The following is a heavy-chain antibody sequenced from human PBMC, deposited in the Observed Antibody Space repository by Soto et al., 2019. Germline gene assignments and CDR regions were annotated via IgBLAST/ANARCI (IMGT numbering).Heavy chain of an antibody. V-gene: IGHV4-59*08. CDR3: ARLSVAYYDILTGGPWFDP. J-gene: IGHJ5*02. D-gene: IGHD3-9*01. Sequence: SETLSLTCTVSGGSISSYYWSWIGHPPGKGLEWIGYIYYSGSTNYNPSLKSRVTISVDTSKNQFALKLSSVTAADTAVYYCARLSVAYYDILTGGPWFDPWGQGTLVTVSS. CDR1: GGSISSYY. CDR2: IYYSGST.